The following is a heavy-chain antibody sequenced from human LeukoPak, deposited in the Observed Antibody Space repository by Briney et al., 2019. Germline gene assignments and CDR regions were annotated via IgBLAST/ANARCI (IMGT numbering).Heavy chain of an antibody. D-gene: IGHD2-2*01. Sequence: SQALSLTCTVSGGSISNCGYYGRWARQHPGEGLEWIGYIYYSGSTSYYNPSLKSRITISVNTSKNQFSLMLSSVTAADTAVYYCARDRSSTTRPKLDYWGQGTLVTVSS. CDR2: IYYSGSTS. CDR1: GGSISNCGYY. CDR3: ARDRSSTTRPKLDY. V-gene: IGHV4-31*03. J-gene: IGHJ4*02.